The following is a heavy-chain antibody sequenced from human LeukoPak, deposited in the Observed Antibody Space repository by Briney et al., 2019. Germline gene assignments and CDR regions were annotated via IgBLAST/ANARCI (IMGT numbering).Heavy chain of an antibody. V-gene: IGHV4-34*01. Sequence: SETLSLTCAVYGGSFSGYYWSWIRQPPGKGLEWIGEINHSGSTNYNPSLKSRVTISVDTSKNQFSLKLNSVTTADTAVYYCARGGSTYGEYALDHWGQGTLVTVSS. CDR3: ARGGSTYGEYALDH. J-gene: IGHJ4*02. CDR2: INHSGST. D-gene: IGHD4-17*01. CDR1: GGSFSGYY.